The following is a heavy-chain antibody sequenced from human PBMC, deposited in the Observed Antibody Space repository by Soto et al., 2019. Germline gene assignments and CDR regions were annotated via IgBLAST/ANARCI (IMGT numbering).Heavy chain of an antibody. J-gene: IGHJ6*03. CDR3: ARMRDVVVVPADVYYYYYMDV. D-gene: IGHD2-2*01. CDR2: ISSSGSTI. V-gene: IGHV3-11*01. Sequence: GGSLRLSCAASGFTFSDYYMSWIRQAPGKGLEWVSYISSSGSTIYYADSVKGRFTISRDNAKNSLYLQMNSLRAEDTAVYYCARMRDVVVVPADVYYYYYMDVWGKGTTVTVSS. CDR1: GFTFSDYY.